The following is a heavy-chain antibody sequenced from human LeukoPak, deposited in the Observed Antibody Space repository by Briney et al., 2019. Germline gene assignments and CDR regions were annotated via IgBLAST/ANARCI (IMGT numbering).Heavy chain of an antibody. CDR2: INHSGST. CDR3: ARTKGLWFGELLAFDY. Sequence: SETLSLTCAVYDGSFSGYHWSWIRQPPGKGLEWIGEINHSGSTNCNPSLKSRVTISVDTSKNQFSLKLSSVTAADTAVYYCARTKGLWFGELLAFDYWGQGTLVTVSS. D-gene: IGHD3-10*01. V-gene: IGHV4-34*01. J-gene: IGHJ4*02. CDR1: DGSFSGYH.